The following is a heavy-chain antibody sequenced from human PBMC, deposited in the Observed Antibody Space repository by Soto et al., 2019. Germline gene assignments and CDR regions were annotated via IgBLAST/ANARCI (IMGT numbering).Heavy chain of an antibody. CDR3: ASASIAVARDAFAI. CDR2: IYYSGST. Sequence: QLQLQESGPGLVKPSETLSLTCTVSGGSISSSSYYWGWIRQPPGKGLEWIGSIYYSGSTYYNPSLKSRVTISVDTSKNQFPLTLSSVTAADTAVYYCASASIAVARDAFAIWGQGTMVTVSS. CDR1: GGSISSSSYY. D-gene: IGHD6-19*01. J-gene: IGHJ3*02. V-gene: IGHV4-39*01.